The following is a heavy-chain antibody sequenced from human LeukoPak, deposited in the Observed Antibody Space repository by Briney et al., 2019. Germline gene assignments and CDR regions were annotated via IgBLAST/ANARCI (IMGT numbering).Heavy chain of an antibody. J-gene: IGHJ5*02. CDR1: GYRFTSYW. CDR3: ARLGRPYSGSVSWFDP. V-gene: IGHV5-51*01. Sequence: GESLQISCKGSGYRFTSYWIGWVRPLPGKGLEWMGIIYPGDSDTRYSPSFQGQVTISADKSISTAYLQWSSLKASDTAMYYCARLGRPYSGSVSWFDPWGQGTLVTVSS. D-gene: IGHD1-26*01. CDR2: IYPGDSDT.